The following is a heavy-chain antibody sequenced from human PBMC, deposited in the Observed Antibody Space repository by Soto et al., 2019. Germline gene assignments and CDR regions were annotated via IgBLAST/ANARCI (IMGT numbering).Heavy chain of an antibody. Sequence: GGSLRLSCAASGFTFSSYAMHWVRQAPGKGLEWVAVISYDGSNKYYADSVKGRFTISRDNSKNTLYLQMNSLRAEDTAVYYCSRDNSSYSSSSHGFDYWGQGTLVTVSS. V-gene: IGHV3-30*04. CDR3: SRDNSSYSSSSHGFDY. CDR1: GFTFSSYA. CDR2: ISYDGSNK. J-gene: IGHJ4*02. D-gene: IGHD6-6*01.